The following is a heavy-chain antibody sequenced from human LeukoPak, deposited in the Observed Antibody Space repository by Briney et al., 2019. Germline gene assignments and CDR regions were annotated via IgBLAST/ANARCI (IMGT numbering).Heavy chain of an antibody. CDR1: GDSVSINSAA. CDR2: TYYRSKWYN. J-gene: IGHJ5*02. V-gene: IGHV6-1*01. D-gene: IGHD6-19*01. Sequence: SQTLSLTYAISGDSVSINSAAWNWLRQSPSRGLEWLGSTYYRSKWYNDYAVSVKSRITINPDTSKNQFSLQLNSVTPEDTAVYYCARNLGYSSGWYSPDWFDPWGQGTLVTVSS. CDR3: ARNLGYSSGWYSPDWFDP.